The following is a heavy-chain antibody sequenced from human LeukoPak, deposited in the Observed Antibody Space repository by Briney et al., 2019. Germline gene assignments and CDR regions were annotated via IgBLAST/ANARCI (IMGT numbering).Heavy chain of an antibody. J-gene: IGHJ4*02. V-gene: IGHV3-23*01. CDR3: ARDGSGSPDY. CDR2: ISGSGGST. CDR1: GFAFSRYA. D-gene: IGHD3-10*01. Sequence: PGGSLRLSCAASGFAFSRYAMSLVRQAPGKGLEWVSSISGSGGSTYYADSVKGRFTISRDNSKNTLYLQMGSLRAEDMAVYYCARDGSGSPDYWGQGTLVTVSS.